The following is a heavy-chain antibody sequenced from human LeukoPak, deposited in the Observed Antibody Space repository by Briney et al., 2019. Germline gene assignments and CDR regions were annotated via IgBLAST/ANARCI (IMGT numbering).Heavy chain of an antibody. V-gene: IGHV5-10-1*01. CDR2: IDPIDSYT. CDR3: VRRVENWFDP. CDR1: GYSFTNYW. Sequence: HGESLKISCKASGYSFTNYWINWVRQMPGKGLEWMGNIDPIDSYTTYSPSFQGHITISADRSISTVYLQWSSPQASDTAIYYCVRRVENWFDPWGQGTLVTVSS. J-gene: IGHJ5*02.